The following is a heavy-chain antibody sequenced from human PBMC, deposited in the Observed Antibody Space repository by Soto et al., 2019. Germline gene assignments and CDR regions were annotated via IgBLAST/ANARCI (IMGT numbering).Heavy chain of an antibody. CDR1: AYTFSAQS. D-gene: IGHD6-19*01. J-gene: IGHJ4*02. Sequence: PWVTMRLCCVVAAYTFSAQSINWVRQVPGKGRQWAPSINNYSNYIYYADSFKGQFTISRDDSKNSLYLQMDNLGADDTALYYGTRDLLTGGVGWFFDWGQEPRVTVSS. V-gene: IGHV3-21*01. CDR3: TRDLLTGGVGWFFD. CDR2: INNYSNYI.